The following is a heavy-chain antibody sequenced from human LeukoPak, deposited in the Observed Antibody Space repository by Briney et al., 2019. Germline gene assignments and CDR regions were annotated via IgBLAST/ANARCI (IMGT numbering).Heavy chain of an antibody. V-gene: IGHV4-61*03. Sequence: PSETLSLTCIVSGDSVSNGNYYWSWLRQPPGTTLEWIGYIYYTGSTYYNPSLEGRVTISVDTSRNHFSVKLNSVTAADTAVYYCARSQNYYGSGDYWSQGTLVTVSS. CDR1: GDSVSNGNYY. D-gene: IGHD3-10*01. CDR2: IYYTGST. CDR3: ARSQNYYGSGDY. J-gene: IGHJ4*02.